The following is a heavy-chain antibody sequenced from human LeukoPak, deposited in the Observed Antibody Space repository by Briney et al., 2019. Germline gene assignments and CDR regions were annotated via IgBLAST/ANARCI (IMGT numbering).Heavy chain of an antibody. D-gene: IGHD2-15*01. Sequence: PSETLSLTCAVYGGSFSGYYWSWILQPPGKGLEWIGEINHSGSTNYNPSLKSRVTISVDTSKNQFSLKLSSVTAADTAVYYCARLTYCSGGSCFHYYYYYYMDVSGKGTTVTVSS. CDR3: ARLTYCSGGSCFHYYYYYYMDV. CDR2: INHSGST. CDR1: GGSFSGYY. V-gene: IGHV4-34*01. J-gene: IGHJ6*03.